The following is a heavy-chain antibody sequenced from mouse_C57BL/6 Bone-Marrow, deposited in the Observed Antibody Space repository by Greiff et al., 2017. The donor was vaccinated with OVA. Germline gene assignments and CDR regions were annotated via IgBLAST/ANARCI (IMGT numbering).Heavy chain of an antibody. CDR2: IYPGDGDT. J-gene: IGHJ4*01. CDR3: ARDGYYDYGSGYAMDY. V-gene: IGHV1-82*01. D-gene: IGHD2-4*01. Sequence: VKLQESGPELVKPGASVKISCKASGYAFSSSWMNWVKQRPGKGLEWIGRIYPGDGDTHYYGKFKGKATLTADKSSSTAYMQLSSLTSEDSAVYFCARDGYYDYGSGYAMDYWGQGTSVTVSS. CDR1: GYAFSSSW.